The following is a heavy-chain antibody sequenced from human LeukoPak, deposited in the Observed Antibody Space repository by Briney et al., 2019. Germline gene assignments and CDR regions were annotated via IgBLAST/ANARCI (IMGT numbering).Heavy chain of an antibody. CDR2: INRSGST. V-gene: IGHV4-34*01. Sequence: PSETLSLTCAVYGGSLGDYYWSWIRQPPGKGLEWIGEINRSGSTNYNPSLKSRGTISVDTSKNQFSLKLSSVTGADTAVYYCAATIQLWPGGAFDIWGQGTMVTVSS. CDR1: GGSLGDYY. D-gene: IGHD5-18*01. CDR3: AATIQLWPGGAFDI. J-gene: IGHJ3*02.